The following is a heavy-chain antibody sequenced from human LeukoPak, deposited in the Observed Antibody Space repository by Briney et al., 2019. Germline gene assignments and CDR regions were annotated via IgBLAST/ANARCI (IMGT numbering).Heavy chain of an antibody. CDR1: GFTFSSYG. CDR3: AKGISIYCSSTSCYGAEYFQH. CDR2: IRYDGSNK. Sequence: GGSLRLSCAASGFTFSSYGMHWVRQAPGKGLEWVAFIRYDGSNKYYADSVKGRFTISRDNSKNTLYLQMNSLRAEDTAVYYCAKGISIYCSSTSCYGAEYFQHWGQGTLVTVSS. V-gene: IGHV3-30*02. J-gene: IGHJ1*01. D-gene: IGHD2-2*01.